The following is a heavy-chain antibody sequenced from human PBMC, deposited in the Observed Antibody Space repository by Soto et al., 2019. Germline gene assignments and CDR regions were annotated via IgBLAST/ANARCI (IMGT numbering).Heavy chain of an antibody. V-gene: IGHV1-3*01. D-gene: IGHD6-19*01. CDR3: ARVIGGWYYFDY. CDR1: GYTFTSYA. Sequence: QVQLVQSGAEVKKAGASVKVSCKASGYTFTSYAMHWVRQAPGQRLEWMGWINAGNGNTKYSQKFQGRVTITRDTSASTAYMELSSLRSEDTAVYYCARVIGGWYYFDYWDQGTMVTVSS. CDR2: INAGNGNT. J-gene: IGHJ4*02.